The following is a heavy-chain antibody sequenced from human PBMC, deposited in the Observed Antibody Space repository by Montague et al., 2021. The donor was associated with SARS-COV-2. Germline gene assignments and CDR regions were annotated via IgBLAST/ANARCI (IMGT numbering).Heavy chain of an antibody. D-gene: IGHD2-15*01. V-gene: IGHV3-48*03. CDR2: ISTSGNHI. CDR1: GFTFSSYE. CDR3: ARDRRRAYCDGSCYLDT. J-gene: IGHJ4*02. Sequence: SLRLSCAASGFTFSSYEFNWVRQAPGKGLEWIAYISTSGNHIFYADSVKGRFTISRDNAKNSLSLQMNSLSAEDTAVYYCARDRRRAYCDGSCYLDTWGPGTLVTVSS.